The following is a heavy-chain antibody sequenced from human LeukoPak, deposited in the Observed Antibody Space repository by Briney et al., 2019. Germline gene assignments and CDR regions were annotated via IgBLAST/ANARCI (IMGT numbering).Heavy chain of an antibody. CDR2: INHSGST. CDR1: GGSFSGYY. Sequence: SETLSLTCAVYGGSFSGYYWSWIRQPPGKGLEWIGEINHSGSTNYNPSLKSRVTISVDTSKNQFSLKLSSVTAADTAVYYCARVLYSSSWYPNFDYWGQGTLVTVSS. D-gene: IGHD6-13*01. V-gene: IGHV4-34*01. CDR3: ARVLYSSSWYPNFDY. J-gene: IGHJ4*02.